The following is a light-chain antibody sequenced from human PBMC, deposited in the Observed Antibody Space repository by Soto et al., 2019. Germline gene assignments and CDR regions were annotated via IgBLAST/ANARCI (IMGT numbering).Light chain of an antibody. Sequence: QSVLTQPPSVSAAPGQTVTISCSGSSSNIGNNYVSWYQQLPGTAPKLLIYDNHKRPSGIPDRFSGSKSGTSATLGITGLQTGDEADYYCATWDISLSGGVFGGGTKLTVL. J-gene: IGLJ3*02. CDR3: ATWDISLSGGV. CDR2: DNH. V-gene: IGLV1-51*01. CDR1: SSNIGNNY.